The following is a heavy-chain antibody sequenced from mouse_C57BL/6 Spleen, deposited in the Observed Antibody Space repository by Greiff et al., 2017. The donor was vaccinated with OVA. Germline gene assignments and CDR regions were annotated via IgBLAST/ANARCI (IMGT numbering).Heavy chain of an antibody. CDR3: ARGGPYYYGSSYGFAD. CDR1: GYAFSSSW. D-gene: IGHD1-1*01. CDR2: IYPGDGDT. V-gene: IGHV1-82*01. J-gene: IGHJ3*01. Sequence: VQLKESGPELVKPGASVKISCKASGYAFSSSWMNWVKQRPGKGLEWIGRIYPGDGDTNYNGKFKGKATLTADKSSSTAYMQLSSLTSEDSAVYFCARGGPYYYGSSYGFADWGQGTLVTVSA.